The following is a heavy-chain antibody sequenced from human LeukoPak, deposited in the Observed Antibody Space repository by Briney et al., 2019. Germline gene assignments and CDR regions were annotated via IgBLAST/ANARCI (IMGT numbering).Heavy chain of an antibody. CDR2: INSDGSST. CDR1: RFTFSTYW. CDR3: VREHYNYYMDV. J-gene: IGHJ6*03. Sequence: PGGSLRLSCAASRFTFSTYWMHWVRQAPGKGLVWVSRINSDGSSTGYADSVKGRFTISRDNGKNSLYLQMNSLRAEDTALYYCVREHYNYYMDVWGKGTTVTVSS. V-gene: IGHV3-74*01.